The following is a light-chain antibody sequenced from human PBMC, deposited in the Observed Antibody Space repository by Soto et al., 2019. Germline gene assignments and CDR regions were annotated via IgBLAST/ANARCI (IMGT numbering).Light chain of an antibody. CDR3: QQSYSTPIT. CDR2: GSS. Sequence: SVLTQSPGTLSLSPGGRVILSCRASQPVTSNYLAWYQQRPGQAPRLLVYGSSFRATGIPDRFSGSGSGTDFTLTISRLEPEDSALYYCQQSYSTPITFGQGTRLEIK. CDR1: QPVTSNY. J-gene: IGKJ5*01. V-gene: IGKV3-20*01.